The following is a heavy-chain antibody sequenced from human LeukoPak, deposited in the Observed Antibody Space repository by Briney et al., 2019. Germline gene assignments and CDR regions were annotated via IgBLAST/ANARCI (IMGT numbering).Heavy chain of an antibody. J-gene: IGHJ4*02. V-gene: IGHV3-30*18. D-gene: IGHD3-9*01. CDR1: GSTFSSYG. CDR3: AKGRLRYFDWLTYFDY. Sequence: GGSLRLSCAASGSTFSSYGMHWVRQAPGKGLEWVAVISYDGSNKYYADSVKGRFTISRDNSKNTLYLQMNSLRAEDTAVYYCAKGRLRYFDWLTYFDYWGQGTLVTVSS. CDR2: ISYDGSNK.